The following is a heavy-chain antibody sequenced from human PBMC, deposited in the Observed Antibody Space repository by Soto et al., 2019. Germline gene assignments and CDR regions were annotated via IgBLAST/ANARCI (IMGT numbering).Heavy chain of an antibody. CDR3: ARDLGDCSGGSCYRTPFDY. V-gene: IGHV1-46*03. D-gene: IGHD2-15*01. J-gene: IGHJ4*02. CDR2: INPSGGST. CDR1: GYTFTSYY. Sequence: ASVKVSCKASGYTFTSYYMHWVRQAPGQGLEWMGIINPSGGSTSYAQKFQGRVTMTRDTSTSTVYMELSSLRSEDTAVYYCARDLGDCSGGSCYRTPFDYWGQGTLVTVS.